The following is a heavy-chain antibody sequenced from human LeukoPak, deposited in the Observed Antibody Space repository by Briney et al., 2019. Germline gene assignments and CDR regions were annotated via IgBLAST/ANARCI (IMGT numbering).Heavy chain of an antibody. Sequence: SETLSLTCTISGASISTGGFYWTWIRQPPGEGLVWIGYIYYTGSVDYNASLKSRLTISLDTSKNRFSLKLNSVTAADTAVYYCARDHSYYFGSQTSTLDVWGQGTAVTVSS. D-gene: IGHD3-10*01. CDR2: IYYTGSV. V-gene: IGHV4-31*03. CDR1: GASISTGGFY. CDR3: ARDHSYYFGSQTSTLDV. J-gene: IGHJ6*02.